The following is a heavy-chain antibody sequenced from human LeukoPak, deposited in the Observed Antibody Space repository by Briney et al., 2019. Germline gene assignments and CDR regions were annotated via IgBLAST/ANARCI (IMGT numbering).Heavy chain of an antibody. J-gene: IGHJ4*02. CDR1: GYTFTNYT. D-gene: IGHD3-22*01. CDR2: IDTNTGNP. V-gene: IGHV7-4-1*02. Sequence: ASVRVSCKASGYTFTNYTINWVRLAPGQGLEWMGWIDTNTGNPTYAQGFAGRFVFSLDTSVTTTYLQISSLKAEDTAVYFCTRGRDTTGYFVYWGQGTLVTVSP. CDR3: TRGRDTTGYFVY.